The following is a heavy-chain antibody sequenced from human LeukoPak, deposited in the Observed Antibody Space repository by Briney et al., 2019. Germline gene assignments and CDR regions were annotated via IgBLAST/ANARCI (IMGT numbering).Heavy chain of an antibody. CDR1: GFSFSSYS. D-gene: IGHD6-6*01. CDR3: ARIGIAARRRAFDI. J-gene: IGHJ3*02. CDR2: IDASSTYI. Sequence: GGSLRLSCAASGFSFSSYSVNWIRQPPGKGLEWVSSIDASSTYIYYADSVKGRFTISRDNAQNSLYLQMNSLRAEDTAVYYCARIGIAARRRAFDIWGQGTMVTVSS. V-gene: IGHV3-21*01.